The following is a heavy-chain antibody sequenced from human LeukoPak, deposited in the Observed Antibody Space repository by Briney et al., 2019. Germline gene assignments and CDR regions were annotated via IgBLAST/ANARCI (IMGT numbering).Heavy chain of an antibody. CDR2: ISDSGGST. CDR3: AKAGTIFGVVHFDY. V-gene: IGHV3-23*01. Sequence: GGSLRLSCAASGFTFSSYGMSWVRQAPGKGLEWVSAISDSGGSTTYADSVKGRFAVSRDNSKDTLYLQMNSLRAEDTAVYYCAKAGTIFGVVHFDYWGQGTLVTVSS. J-gene: IGHJ4*02. D-gene: IGHD3-3*01. CDR1: GFTFSSYG.